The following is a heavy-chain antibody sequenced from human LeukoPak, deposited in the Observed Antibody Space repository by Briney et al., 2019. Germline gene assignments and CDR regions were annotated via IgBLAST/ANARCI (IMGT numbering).Heavy chain of an antibody. Sequence: GGSLRLSCVASEFTFSSYAMNWVRQAPGKGLEWVSAISGSGGSTYYADSVKGRFTISRDNSKNTLYLQMNSLRAEDTAVYYCAKDPRLTMTTVTIGFDYWGQGTLVTVSS. CDR1: EFTFSSYA. CDR2: ISGSGGST. J-gene: IGHJ4*02. V-gene: IGHV3-23*01. D-gene: IGHD4-17*01. CDR3: AKDPRLTMTTVTIGFDY.